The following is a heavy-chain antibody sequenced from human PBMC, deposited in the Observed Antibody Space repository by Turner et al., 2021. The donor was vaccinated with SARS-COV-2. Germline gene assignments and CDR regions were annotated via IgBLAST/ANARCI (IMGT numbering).Heavy chain of an antibody. CDR3: ASDNGYSSSWYSVAFDI. CDR1: GFTFSTYW. D-gene: IGHD6-13*01. CDR2: IKQDGSEK. Sequence: VQLVESGGCLVQPGGSLRLSCAASGFTFSTYWMSWVRQAPGKGLEWVANIKQDGSEKYYVDSVKGRFNISRDNTKNSLYLQMNSLRAEDTAVYYCASDNGYSSSWYSVAFDIWGQGTMVTVSS. V-gene: IGHV3-7*04. J-gene: IGHJ3*02.